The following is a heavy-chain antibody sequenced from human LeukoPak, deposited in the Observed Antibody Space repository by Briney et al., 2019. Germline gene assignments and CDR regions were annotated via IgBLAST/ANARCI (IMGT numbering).Heavy chain of an antibody. CDR1: GFTFSSYA. CDR3: AKDSHGYGGTYYFDY. V-gene: IGHV3-23*01. Sequence: GGSLRLSCAASGFTFSSYAMSWVRQAPGKGLEWVSAISGSGGSTYYADSVKGRFTISRDNSKNTLYLQMNSLRAEDTAVYYCAKDSHGYGGTYYFDYWGQGTLVTVSS. J-gene: IGHJ4*02. CDR2: ISGSGGST. D-gene: IGHD4-23*01.